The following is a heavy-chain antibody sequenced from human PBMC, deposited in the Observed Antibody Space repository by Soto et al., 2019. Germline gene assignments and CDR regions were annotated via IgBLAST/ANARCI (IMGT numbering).Heavy chain of an antibody. CDR3: ARVWGGAFDF. J-gene: IGHJ3*01. D-gene: IGHD3-10*01. CDR1: GGSISSYY. V-gene: IGHV4-59*01. Sequence: QVQLQESGPGLVKPSETLSLTCTVSGGSISSYYWSWIRQPPGKGLEWIGYIYYSGSTNYNPSLKSRVPISVDTSKNQCSLILSSVTAADTAVYYCARVWGGAFDFWGQGTMVTVSS. CDR2: IYYSGST.